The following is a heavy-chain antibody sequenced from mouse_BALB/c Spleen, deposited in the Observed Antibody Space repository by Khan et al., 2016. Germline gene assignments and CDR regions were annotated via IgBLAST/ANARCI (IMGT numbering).Heavy chain of an antibody. CDR3: ARGHREYYFDY. Sequence: EVKLEESGPGLVKSSQSLSLTCSVTGYSITSGYYWNWIRQFPGNKLEWMGYISYDGSNNYNPSLKNRISITRDTSKNQFFLKLHSVTTEDTATYYCARGHREYYFDYWGQGTTLTVSS. V-gene: IGHV3-6*02. J-gene: IGHJ2*01. CDR1: GYSITSGYY. CDR2: ISYDGSN. D-gene: IGHD2-14*01.